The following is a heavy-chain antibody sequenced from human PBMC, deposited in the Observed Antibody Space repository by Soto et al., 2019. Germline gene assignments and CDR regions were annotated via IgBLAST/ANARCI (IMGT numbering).Heavy chain of an antibody. V-gene: IGHV3-66*01. CDR2: IYSGGNT. J-gene: IGHJ4*02. CDR1: GFSVNDNY. D-gene: IGHD3-10*01. CDR3: TRDSSYYGAGRGVLDY. Sequence: PGGSLSLSCAVSGFSVNDNYLSWVRQAPGKGLEWVSVIYSGGNTDYADSVRGRFTVSRDTSKNTLYLQMNRLRAEDTAVYYCTRDSSYYGAGRGVLDYWGQGTLVTVSS.